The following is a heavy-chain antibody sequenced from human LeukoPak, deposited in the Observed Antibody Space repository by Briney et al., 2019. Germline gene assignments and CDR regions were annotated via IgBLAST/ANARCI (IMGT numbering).Heavy chain of an antibody. D-gene: IGHD2-15*01. CDR2: IYPGDSDT. CDR1: GYTFTSYW. J-gene: IGHJ3*02. V-gene: IGHV5-51*01. Sequence: GESLKISCKGSGYTFTSYWIAWVRQLPGKGLEWVGIIYPGDSDTGYSPSFQGQVTISADKSISTAYLQWSSLKASDTAMYYCAGQDIVVVTTATRAFDIWGQGTMVTVSS. CDR3: AGQDIVVVTTATRAFDI.